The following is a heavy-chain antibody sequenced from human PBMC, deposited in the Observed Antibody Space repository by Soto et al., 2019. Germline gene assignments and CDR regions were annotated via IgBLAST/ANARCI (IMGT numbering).Heavy chain of an antibody. D-gene: IGHD4-4*01. J-gene: IGHJ4*02. V-gene: IGHV3-23*01. Sequence: EVQLLESGGGLVQPGGSLRLSCAASGFTFTNYAMTWVRQAPGKGLEWVSISSGSGSGGSTNYADSVKGRFTMCRDNSKNTLYLQMNSLRVEDTAVYYCAKDRDDYRNYVFAYWGQGTLVTVSS. CDR2: SSGSGSGGST. CDR3: AKDRDDYRNYVFAY. CDR1: GFTFTNYA.